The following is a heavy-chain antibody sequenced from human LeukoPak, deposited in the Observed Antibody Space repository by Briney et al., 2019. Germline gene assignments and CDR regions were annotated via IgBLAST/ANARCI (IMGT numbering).Heavy chain of an antibody. V-gene: IGHV1-69*01. CDR2: IIPIFGTA. CDR1: GGTVSRYP. D-gene: IGHD5-12*01. J-gene: IGHJ6*03. Sequence: GSSVKVSCKASGGTVSRYPISWVRQAPGQGLEWMGGIIPIFGTANYAQKFQGRVTITADESTSTAYMELSSLRAEDTAVYYCATASGYDFYYYYMDVWGKGTTVTVSS. CDR3: ATASGYDFYYYYMDV.